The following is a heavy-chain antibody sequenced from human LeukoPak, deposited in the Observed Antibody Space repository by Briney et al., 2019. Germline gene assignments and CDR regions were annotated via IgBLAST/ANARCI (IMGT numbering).Heavy chain of an antibody. V-gene: IGHV1-2*02. J-gene: IGHJ6*03. Sequence: GASVKVSCKASGYTFTGYYIHWVRQAPGQGLEWMGWINPNSGGTNYAQKFQGRVTMTRDTSISTAYMELSRLRSDDTAVYYCAKVRGIAAAGPYYYYYMDVWGKGTTVTVSS. CDR2: INPNSGGT. CDR1: GYTFTGYY. D-gene: IGHD6-13*01. CDR3: AKVRGIAAAGPYYYYYMDV.